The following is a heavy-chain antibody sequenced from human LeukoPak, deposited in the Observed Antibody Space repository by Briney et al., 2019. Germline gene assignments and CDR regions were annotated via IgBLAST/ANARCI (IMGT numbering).Heavy chain of an antibody. Sequence: GGSLRLSCAASGFTFSSYWMHWVRQAPGKGLVWVSRINSDGSSTSYADSVKGRFTISRDNAKNTLYLQMNSLRAEDTVVYYCARELLSSWYYFDYWGQGTLVTVSS. V-gene: IGHV3-74*01. J-gene: IGHJ4*02. CDR3: ARELLSSWYYFDY. CDR1: GFTFSSYW. D-gene: IGHD6-13*01. CDR2: INSDGSST.